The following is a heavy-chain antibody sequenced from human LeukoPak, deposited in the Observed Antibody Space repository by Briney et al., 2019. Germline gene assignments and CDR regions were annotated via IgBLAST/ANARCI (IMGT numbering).Heavy chain of an antibody. D-gene: IGHD2-2*01. CDR1: GFTFSTYS. CDR3: ARDSAHASPLKALIY. J-gene: IGHJ4*02. V-gene: IGHV3-33*08. Sequence: GGSLRLSCAASGFTFSTYSMNWVRQAPGKGLEWVAVIWYDRSNEYYADSVKGRFTISRDNSKNTLYLQMNSLRAEDTAVYYCARDSAHASPLKALIYWGQGTLVTVSS. CDR2: IWYDRSNE.